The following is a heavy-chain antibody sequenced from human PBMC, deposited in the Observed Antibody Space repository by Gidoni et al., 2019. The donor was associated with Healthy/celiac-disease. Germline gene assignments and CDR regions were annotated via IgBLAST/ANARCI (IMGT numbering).Heavy chain of an antibody. CDR2: INPNSGGT. CDR1: GYTFTGYY. V-gene: IGHV1-2*02. Sequence: QVQLVQSGAEVQKPGASVKVSCKASGYTFTGYYMHWVRQAPGQGLEWMGWINPNSGGTNYAQKFQGRVTMTRDTSISTAYMELGRLRSDDTAVYYCARIFGSYILRPFDYWGQGTLVTVSS. D-gene: IGHD1-26*01. CDR3: ARIFGSYILRPFDY. J-gene: IGHJ4*02.